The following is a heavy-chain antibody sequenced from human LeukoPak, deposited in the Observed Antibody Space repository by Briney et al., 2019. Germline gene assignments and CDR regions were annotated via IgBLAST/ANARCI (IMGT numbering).Heavy chain of an antibody. Sequence: GGSLRLSCAASGFTFSSSWMSWVRQAPGKGLEWVANIKKDGSETHYVDSVKGRFTISRDNAKNSLYLQMNSLRAEDTAIYYCARGRYSSTTYYFDSWGQGTLVTVSS. V-gene: IGHV3-7*03. D-gene: IGHD6-13*01. CDR2: IKKDGSET. J-gene: IGHJ4*02. CDR3: ARGRYSSTTYYFDS. CDR1: GFTFSSSW.